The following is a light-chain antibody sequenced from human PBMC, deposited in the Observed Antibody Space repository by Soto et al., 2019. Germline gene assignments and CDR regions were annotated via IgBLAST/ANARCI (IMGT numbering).Light chain of an antibody. CDR1: SSDVGGYNY. V-gene: IGLV2-11*01. J-gene: IGLJ1*01. Sequence: QSALTQPRSVAGSPGQSVTISCTGTSSDVGGYNYVSWYQQHPGKDPKLMIYDVSKRPSGVPDRFSGSKSGNTASLTISGLQAEDEAEYYCCSYAGSYTHVFGTGTKVTVL. CDR2: DVS. CDR3: CSYAGSYTHV.